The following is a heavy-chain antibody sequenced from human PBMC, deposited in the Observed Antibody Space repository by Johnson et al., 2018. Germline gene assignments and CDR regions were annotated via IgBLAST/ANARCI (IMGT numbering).Heavy chain of an antibody. CDR2: IGTAGDT. Sequence: VQLVQSGGGLVQPGGSLRLSCAASGFTFSSYDMHWVRQATGNGLEWVSAIGTAGDTYYPGSVTGRFTISRENATKPLYLQMNSLRAEDTAVYYCARDTVYDFWSGYYYYMDVWGKGTMVTVSS. CDR1: GFTFSSYD. CDR3: ARDTVYDFWSGYYYYMDV. J-gene: IGHJ6*03. V-gene: IGHV3-13*01. D-gene: IGHD3-3*01.